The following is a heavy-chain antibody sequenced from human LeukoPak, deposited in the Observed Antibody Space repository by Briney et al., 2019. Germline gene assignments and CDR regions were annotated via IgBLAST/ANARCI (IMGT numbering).Heavy chain of an antibody. D-gene: IGHD3-22*01. Sequence: KASETLSLTCTVSGGSISSYYWSWIRQPPGKELEWIGYIYYSGSTNYNPSLKSRVTISVDTSKNQFSLKLSSVTAADTAVYHCVRDQIDSSGYYYSNWFDPWGQGTLVTVSS. CDR1: GGSISSYY. CDR3: VRDQIDSSGYYYSNWFDP. J-gene: IGHJ5*02. V-gene: IGHV4-59*01. CDR2: IYYSGST.